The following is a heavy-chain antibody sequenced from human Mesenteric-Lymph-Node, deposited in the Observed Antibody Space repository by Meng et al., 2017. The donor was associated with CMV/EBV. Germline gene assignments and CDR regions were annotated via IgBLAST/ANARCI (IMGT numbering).Heavy chain of an antibody. V-gene: IGHV1-2*02. CDR3: ARAYNFWSGQVDV. Sequence: ASVKVSCKASGYTFTGYYMHWVRQAPGQGLEWMGWINPNSGGTNYAQNFRGRVTIARNTSIRTAYMELSSLRSEDTAVYYCARAYNFWSGQVDVWGQGTTVTVSS. CDR1: GYTFTGYY. D-gene: IGHD3-3*01. CDR2: INPNSGGT. J-gene: IGHJ6*02.